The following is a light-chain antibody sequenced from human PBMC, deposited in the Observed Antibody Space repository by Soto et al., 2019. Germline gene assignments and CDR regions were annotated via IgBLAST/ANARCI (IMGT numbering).Light chain of an antibody. CDR3: QQRSNWPPLT. Sequence: EIVLTQSPATLSLSPGERATLSCRASQSVSSYLAWYHQKPGQAPRLLIYDASNRATGIPARFSGSGSGTDVTLTISSLEPEDFAVYYCQQRSNWPPLTFGGGTKVEIK. V-gene: IGKV3-11*01. CDR1: QSVSSY. CDR2: DAS. J-gene: IGKJ4*01.